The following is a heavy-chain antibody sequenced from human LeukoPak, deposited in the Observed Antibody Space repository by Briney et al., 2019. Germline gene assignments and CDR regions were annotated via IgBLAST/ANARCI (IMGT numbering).Heavy chain of an antibody. CDR2: NIPIFGTA. D-gene: IGHD2-15*01. CDR1: GGTFSSYA. V-gene: IGHV1-69*13. CDR3: ARGDVVVVAATLNWFDP. Sequence: GASVKVSCKASGGTFSSYAISWVRQAPGQGLEWVGGNIPIFGTANYAQKFQGRVTITADESTSTAYMELSSLRSEDTAVYYCARGDVVVVAATLNWFDPWGQGTLVTVSS. J-gene: IGHJ5*02.